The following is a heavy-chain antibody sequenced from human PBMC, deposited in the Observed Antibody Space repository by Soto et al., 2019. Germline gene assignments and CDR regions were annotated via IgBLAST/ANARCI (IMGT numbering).Heavy chain of an antibody. CDR3: ARENDCRSTSCYSPQFDY. V-gene: IGHV1-69*08. CDR1: GGTFSSYT. D-gene: IGHD2-2*01. J-gene: IGHJ4*02. CDR2: IIPILDIA. Sequence: QVQLVQSGAEVKNPGSSVKLSCKASGGTFSSYTITWVRQAPGQGLEWMGRIIPILDIANYAQKFQGRVTITADKATSTAYMQLTSLRSEDTAVYYCARENDCRSTSCYSPQFDYVGQGTLVTVSS.